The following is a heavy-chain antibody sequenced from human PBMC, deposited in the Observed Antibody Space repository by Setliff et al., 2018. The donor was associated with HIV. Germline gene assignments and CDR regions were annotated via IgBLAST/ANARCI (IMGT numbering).Heavy chain of an antibody. J-gene: IGHJ4*02. CDR2: IYISGST. D-gene: IGHD3-16*01. CDR1: GGSITSYY. V-gene: IGHV4-4*07. CDR3: ARGGGTGSFDY. Sequence: SETLSLTCTVSGGSITSYYWSWIRQPAGNGLEWFGRIYISGSTNYNPSFESRVTMSIDTSKNQFSLKLSSVTAADTAVYYCARGGGTGSFDYWGQGTLVTVSS.